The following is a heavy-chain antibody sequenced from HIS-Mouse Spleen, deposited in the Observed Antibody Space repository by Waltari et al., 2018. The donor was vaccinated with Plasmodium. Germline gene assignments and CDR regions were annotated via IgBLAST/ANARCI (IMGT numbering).Heavy chain of an antibody. CDR1: GGSIRSSSYY. J-gene: IGHJ4*02. D-gene: IGHD1-7*01. CDR3: ARDRITGTSYCDY. Sequence: QLQLQESGPGLVKPSETLSLTCTVSGGSIRSSSYYWGSIRQPPGKGLEWIGSIYYSGRTYYSPSRKSRVTISVDTSKNQFALKLSSVTAADTAVYYCARDRITGTSYCDYWGQGTLVTVSS. CDR2: IYYSGRT. V-gene: IGHV4-39*07.